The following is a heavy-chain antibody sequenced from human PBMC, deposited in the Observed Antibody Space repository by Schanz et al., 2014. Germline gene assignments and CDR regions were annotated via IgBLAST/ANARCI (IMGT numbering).Heavy chain of an antibody. CDR1: GFTFRGHA. CDR2: TSTDGTKT. J-gene: IGHJ3*01. Sequence: QVQLVESGGGVVQPGTSLRLSCAASGFTFRGHAMHWVRQAPGQGLEKVAVTSTDGTKTYYAASVRGRFTISRDNSKNTFYLQMNSLRSEDTAVYYCTRDRGALINHNDALDLWGQGTMVSVSS. CDR3: TRDRGALINHNDALDL. V-gene: IGHV3-30*04. D-gene: IGHD3-16*01.